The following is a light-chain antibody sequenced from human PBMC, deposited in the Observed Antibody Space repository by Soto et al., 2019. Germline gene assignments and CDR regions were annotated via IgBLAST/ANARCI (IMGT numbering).Light chain of an antibody. CDR2: AIS. V-gene: IGKV1-39*01. Sequence: DIQMTQSPSSLSASVGDRVTITCRASQSITNYLNWYQQKPGKAPKLLMYAISTLQSGVPSRFGGSGSGTEFTLTLSSLQPDDFATYYCQQSYRTPYTFGQGTKVDIK. J-gene: IGKJ2*01. CDR1: QSITNY. CDR3: QQSYRTPYT.